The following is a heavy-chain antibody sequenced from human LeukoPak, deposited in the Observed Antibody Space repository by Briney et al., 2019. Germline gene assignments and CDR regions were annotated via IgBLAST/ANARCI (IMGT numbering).Heavy chain of an antibody. CDR3: ARDRKLKYSSPPNGEGH. CDR1: GYTFKDDS. J-gene: IGHJ1*01. Sequence: ASVKVSCEASGYTFKDDSIRWVPQAPGEGVWCVGCINPNSGVTTYAQKFEGSVTMTRDPSISTAYIELSRLRSEDTAVYYCARDRKLKYSSPPNGEGHWGKGTLVSVSS. D-gene: IGHD6-6*01. V-gene: IGHV1-2*02. CDR2: INPNSGVT.